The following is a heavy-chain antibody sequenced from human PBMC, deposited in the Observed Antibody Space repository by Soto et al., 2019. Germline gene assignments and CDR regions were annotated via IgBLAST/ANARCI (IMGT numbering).Heavy chain of an antibody. Sequence: QVQLVQSGAEVKKPGASVKVSCKASGYTFTSNYVQWVRQAPGQGLEWMGFINPSGGTTSYTQKFQGRVTMTRDTSTSTVYMELSSLRSEDTAVYYGARGRGTRFNWFDPWGQGTLVTVSS. J-gene: IGHJ5*02. CDR1: GYTFTSNY. D-gene: IGHD1-1*01. V-gene: IGHV1-46*01. CDR3: ARGRGTRFNWFDP. CDR2: INPSGGTT.